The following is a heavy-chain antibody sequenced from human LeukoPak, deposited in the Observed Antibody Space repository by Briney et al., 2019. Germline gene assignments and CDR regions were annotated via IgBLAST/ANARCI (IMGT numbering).Heavy chain of an antibody. V-gene: IGHV3-23*01. Sequence: PGGSLRLSCAASGFTFNNYAMSWVRQAPGKGLEWVSGITGSGRTTYYADSVKGRFTISRDNARNSVYLQMNSLRVEDTAVYYCARDPVEWELLLDCWGQGTLVTVSS. CDR2: ITGSGRTT. D-gene: IGHD1-26*01. CDR3: ARDPVEWELLLDC. CDR1: GFTFNNYA. J-gene: IGHJ4*02.